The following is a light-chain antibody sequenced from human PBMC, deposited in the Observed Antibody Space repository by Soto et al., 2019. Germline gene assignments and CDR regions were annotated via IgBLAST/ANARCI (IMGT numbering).Light chain of an antibody. CDR1: QGVGSW. V-gene: IGKV1-12*01. J-gene: IGKJ1*01. CDR3: QQANSFPWT. CDR2: AAS. Sequence: DIQMTQSPSSVSAPVGDRVTITCRASQGVGSWLAWYQQKPGKAPKLLIFAASSLQSGGPSRFSGSGSGTDFTLTISSLQPEDGASYYCQQANSFPWTFGQGTKVEIK.